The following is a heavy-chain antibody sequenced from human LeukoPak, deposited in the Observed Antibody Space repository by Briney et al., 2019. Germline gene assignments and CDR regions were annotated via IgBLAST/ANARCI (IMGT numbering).Heavy chain of an antibody. V-gene: IGHV3-23*01. D-gene: IGHD5-18*01. CDR2: ISGSGGST. Sequence: QAGGSLRLSCAASGFTFSSYAMGWVRQAPGKGLEWVSAISGSGGSTYYADSVKGRFTISRDNAKNSLYLQMNSLRAEDTALYYCAKARYSYGHDFDYWGREPWSPSPQ. CDR1: GFTFSSYA. CDR3: AKARYSYGHDFDY. J-gene: IGHJ4*02.